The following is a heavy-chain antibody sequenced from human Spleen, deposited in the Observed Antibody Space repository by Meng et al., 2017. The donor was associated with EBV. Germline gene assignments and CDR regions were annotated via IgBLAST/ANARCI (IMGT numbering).Heavy chain of an antibody. J-gene: IGHJ4*02. CDR3: ARGGATYPRY. CDR1: GYTFTTYG. Sequence: QVQLVRSGAEVKKPGASVKVSCKASGYTFTTYGVNWGRQAPGQGLEWVGWIDTYSGQTNYAQNFQGRTTFTTDTSTNTAYMDLRSLRYDDTAVYYCARGGATYPRYWGQGALVTVSS. V-gene: IGHV1-18*01. D-gene: IGHD4/OR15-4a*01. CDR2: IDTYSGQT.